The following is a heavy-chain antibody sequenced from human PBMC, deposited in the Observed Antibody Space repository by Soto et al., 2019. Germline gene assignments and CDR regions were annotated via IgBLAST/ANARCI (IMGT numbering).Heavy chain of an antibody. CDR3: AKEVAVESPGRPHYYYYGLDV. D-gene: IGHD2-8*02. J-gene: IGHJ6*02. CDR1: GFSFNIYA. CDR2: ISGSGGRT. V-gene: IGHV3-23*01. Sequence: PGGSLRLSCAASGFSFNIYAMTWVRQAPGKGLEWVSVISGSGGRTYYADSVKGRFTMSRDNSKKTLYLQMNSLRDEDTAVYYCAKEVAVESPGRPHYYYYGLDVCGQGTTVTVS.